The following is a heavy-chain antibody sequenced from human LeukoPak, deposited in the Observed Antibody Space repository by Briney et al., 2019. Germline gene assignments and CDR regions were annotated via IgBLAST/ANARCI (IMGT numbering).Heavy chain of an antibody. CDR2: VISGGTT. CDR1: GFTFSTYG. J-gene: IGHJ4*02. Sequence: QPGGSLRLSCAASGFTFSTYGMTWVRQAPGKGLEWVSSVISGGTTYYAGSVKGRFTTSRDNSKNTVYLQMNSLRDEDTALYYCAKENSGSYSPVYFWGQGTLVTVSS. D-gene: IGHD3-10*01. CDR3: AKENSGSYSPVYF. V-gene: IGHV3-23*01.